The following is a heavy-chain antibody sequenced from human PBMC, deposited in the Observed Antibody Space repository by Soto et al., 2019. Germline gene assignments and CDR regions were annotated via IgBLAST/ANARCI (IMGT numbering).Heavy chain of an antibody. CDR2: IRSKANSYAT. D-gene: IGHD4-17*01. CDR3: TRGYGDYGQRDF. J-gene: IGHJ4*02. Sequence: EVQLVESGGGLVQPGGSLKLSCAASGFTFSGSAMHWVRQASGKGLERVGRIRSKANSYATAYAASVKGRFTISRDDSKNTAYLQMNSLKIDDTGVYYCTRGYGDYGQRDFWGQGTLVTVSS. CDR1: GFTFSGSA. V-gene: IGHV3-73*01.